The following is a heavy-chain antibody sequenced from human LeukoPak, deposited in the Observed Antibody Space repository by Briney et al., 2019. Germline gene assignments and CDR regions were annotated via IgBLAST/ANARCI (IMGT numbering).Heavy chain of an antibody. Sequence: GGSLRLSCAASGFNFNNYWMSWLRQAPGKGLEWVANIKDDGSEEYYVDSVKGRFTISRDNAKNSLFLQMNSLRAEDTAVYYCARDRGWIQHDIWGQGTMVTVSS. D-gene: IGHD5-18*01. V-gene: IGHV3-7*01. CDR1: GFNFNNYW. J-gene: IGHJ3*02. CDR2: IKDDGSEE. CDR3: ARDRGWIQHDI.